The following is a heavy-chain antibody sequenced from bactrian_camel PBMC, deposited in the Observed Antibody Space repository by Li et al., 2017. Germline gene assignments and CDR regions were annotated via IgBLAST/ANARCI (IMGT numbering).Heavy chain of an antibody. CDR2: IYRARGTT. CDR1: GDDYNTNY. D-gene: IGHD2*01. V-gene: IGHV3S40*01. J-gene: IGHJ4*01. Sequence: VQLVESGGGSVQAGGSLRLSCAPSGDDYNTNYMVVAWFRQGPGKEREGIAQIYRARGTTLYVDSVKGRFTISRDNAKNTLYLQMDSLKPEDTAMYTCGIRGPLHYGGYWYEFQILGQGTQVTVS.